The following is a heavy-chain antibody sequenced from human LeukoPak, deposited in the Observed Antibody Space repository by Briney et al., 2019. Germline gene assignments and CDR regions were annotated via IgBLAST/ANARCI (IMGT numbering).Heavy chain of an antibody. CDR2: INHSGST. D-gene: IGHD3-10*01. CDR1: GGSFSGYY. J-gene: IGHJ4*02. Sequence: SETLSLTCAVYGGSFSGYYWSWIRQPPGKGLEWIGEINHSGSTNYNPSLKSRVTISVDTSKNQFSLKLSSVTAADTAVYYCARAVSSRVRGVYDYWGQGTPVTVSS. CDR3: ARAVSSRVRGVYDY. V-gene: IGHV4-34*01.